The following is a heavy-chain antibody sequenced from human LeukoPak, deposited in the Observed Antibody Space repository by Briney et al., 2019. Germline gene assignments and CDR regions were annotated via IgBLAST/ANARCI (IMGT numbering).Heavy chain of an antibody. V-gene: IGHV3-21*01. J-gene: IGHJ5*02. D-gene: IGHD3-22*01. Sequence: GGSLRLSCAASGFTFSSCSRNWVRQAPGKGLEWVSSISSSSSYIYYADSVKGRFTISRDNAKNSLYLQMNSLRAEDTAVYYCAREVGYYYDSSGYPWGQGTLVTVSS. CDR3: AREVGYYYDSSGYP. CDR2: ISSSSSYI. CDR1: GFTFSSCS.